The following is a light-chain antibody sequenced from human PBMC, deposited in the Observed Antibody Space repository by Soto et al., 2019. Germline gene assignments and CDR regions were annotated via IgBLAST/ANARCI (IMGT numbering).Light chain of an antibody. Sequence: QSALTQPASVSGSPGQSITISCTGTSGDVGYYNLVSWYQQNPGKAPKLMIYEVSKRPSGVSNRFSGSKSGNTASLTISGLQAEDEADYYCTLYAGGDSPYVFGTGTKVTVL. CDR3: TLYAGGDSPYV. V-gene: IGLV2-23*02. CDR1: SGDVGYYNL. CDR2: EVS. J-gene: IGLJ1*01.